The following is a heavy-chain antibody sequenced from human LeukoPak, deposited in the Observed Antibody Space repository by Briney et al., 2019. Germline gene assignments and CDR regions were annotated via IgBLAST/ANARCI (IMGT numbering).Heavy chain of an antibody. Sequence: SETLSLTCAVYGGSFSGYYWSWIRQPPGKGLEWVGEINHSGSTNYNPSLKSRVTISVDTSKNQFSLKLSSVTAADTAVYYCGSGPNWFDPWGQGTLVTVSS. CDR3: GSGPNWFDP. CDR1: GGSFSGYY. V-gene: IGHV4-34*01. J-gene: IGHJ5*02. CDR2: INHSGST.